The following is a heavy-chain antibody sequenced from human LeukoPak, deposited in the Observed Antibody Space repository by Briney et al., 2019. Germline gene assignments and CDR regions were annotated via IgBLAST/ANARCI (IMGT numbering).Heavy chain of an antibody. Sequence: ASVKVSCKASGYTFTGQFIHWLRQAPGQGLEWMGWIDPPSGTPHYAQKFQDTVTMTRDTSIGTAYLEVHRLKSDDTAVYYCARSGFSTGFYLDFWGQGTLIPVSS. CDR2: IDPPSGTP. V-gene: IGHV1-2*02. CDR3: ARSGFSTGFYLDF. CDR1: GYTFTGQF. D-gene: IGHD2-8*02. J-gene: IGHJ4*02.